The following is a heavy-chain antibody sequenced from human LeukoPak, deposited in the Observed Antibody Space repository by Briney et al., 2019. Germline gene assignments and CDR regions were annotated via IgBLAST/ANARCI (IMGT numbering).Heavy chain of an antibody. Sequence: SETLSLTCTVSGGSISSYYWSWIRQPPGKGLEWIGYIYYSGSTNYNPSLKSRVTISVDTSKNQFSLKLSSVTAADTAVYYCARGGAWSTYYFDYWGQGTLVTVSS. CDR2: IYYSGST. V-gene: IGHV4-59*01. D-gene: IGHD1-26*01. J-gene: IGHJ4*02. CDR3: ARGGAWSTYYFDY. CDR1: GGSISSYY.